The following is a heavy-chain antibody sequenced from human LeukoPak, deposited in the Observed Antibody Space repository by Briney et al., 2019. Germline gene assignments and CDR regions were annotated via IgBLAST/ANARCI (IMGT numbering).Heavy chain of an antibody. CDR2: IYSGGST. Sequence: GGSLRLSCAPSGFTVSSNYMSWVRQAPGKGLEWVSVIYSGGSTYYADSVKGRFTISRDNSKNTLYLQMNSLRAEDTAVYYCARAFPASSSWYVFDYWGQGTLVTVSS. D-gene: IGHD6-13*01. CDR3: ARAFPASSSWYVFDY. V-gene: IGHV3-53*01. J-gene: IGHJ4*02. CDR1: GFTVSSNY.